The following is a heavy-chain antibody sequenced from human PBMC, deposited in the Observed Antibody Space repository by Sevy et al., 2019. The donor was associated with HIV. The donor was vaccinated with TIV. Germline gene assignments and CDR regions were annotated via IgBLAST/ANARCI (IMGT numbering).Heavy chain of an antibody. CDR1: GFTFSFYT. D-gene: IGHD6-19*01. Sequence: GGSLRLSCVASGFTFSFYTMHWVRRAPGKGLEWVAAVSYDGRNKYYADSVKGRFAISRDNSNNTLFLQMNTLRGDDTAVYYCARELGVAGPEEFDYWGQGTLVTVSS. CDR2: VSYDGRNK. J-gene: IGHJ4*02. V-gene: IGHV3-30*09. CDR3: ARELGVAGPEEFDY.